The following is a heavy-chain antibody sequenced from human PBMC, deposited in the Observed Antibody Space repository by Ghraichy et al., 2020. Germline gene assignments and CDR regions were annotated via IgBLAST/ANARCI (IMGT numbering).Heavy chain of an antibody. D-gene: IGHD2-15*01. CDR2: INPSGGST. J-gene: IGHJ4*02. CDR3: ARGYCSGGSCYTCLGY. CDR1: GYTFTSYY. Sequence: ASVKVSCKASGYTFTSYYMHWVRQAPGQGLEWMGIINPSGGSTSYAQKFQGRVTMTRDTSTSTVYMELSSLRSEDTAVYYCARGYCSGGSCYTCLGYWGQGTLVTVSS. V-gene: IGHV1-46*01.